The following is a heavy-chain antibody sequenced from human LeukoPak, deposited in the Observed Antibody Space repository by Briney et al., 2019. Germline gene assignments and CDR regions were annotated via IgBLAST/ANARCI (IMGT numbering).Heavy chain of an antibody. Sequence: SETLSLTCTVSGGSISSSSYYWGWIRQPPGKGLEWIGEINHSGSTNYNPSLKSRVTISVDTSKNQFSLKLSSVTAADTAVYYCARGVIAARFVYWGQGTLVTVSS. J-gene: IGHJ4*02. CDR1: GGSISSSSYY. V-gene: IGHV4-39*07. D-gene: IGHD6-6*01. CDR3: ARGVIAARFVY. CDR2: INHSGST.